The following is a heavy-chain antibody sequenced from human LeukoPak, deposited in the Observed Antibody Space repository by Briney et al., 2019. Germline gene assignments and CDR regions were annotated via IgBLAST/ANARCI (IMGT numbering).Heavy chain of an antibody. CDR3: ARSPYYDFWSGDYYGMDV. Sequence: GASVKVSCKASGYTFTSYYMHWVRQAPGQGLEWMGWINPNSGGTNYAQKFQGRVTMTRDTSISTAYMELSRLRSDDTAVYYCARSPYYDFWSGDYYGMDVWGQGTTVTVSS. J-gene: IGHJ6*02. CDR1: GYTFTSYY. V-gene: IGHV1-2*02. CDR2: INPNSGGT. D-gene: IGHD3-3*01.